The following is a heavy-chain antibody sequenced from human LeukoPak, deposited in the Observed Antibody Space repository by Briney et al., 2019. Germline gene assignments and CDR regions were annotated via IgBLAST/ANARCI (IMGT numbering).Heavy chain of an antibody. CDR2: ISSSGSTI. Sequence: GGGLRLSCAPSRFTLSSYEIKWVRQAPGEGLGWVSYISSSGSTIYYADSVKGGFTISRDNAKNSLYLQMNSLRAEDTAVYYCARVDILAGYYWGQGTLVTVSS. V-gene: IGHV3-48*03. CDR3: ARVDILAGYY. CDR1: RFTLSSYE. J-gene: IGHJ4*02. D-gene: IGHD3-9*01.